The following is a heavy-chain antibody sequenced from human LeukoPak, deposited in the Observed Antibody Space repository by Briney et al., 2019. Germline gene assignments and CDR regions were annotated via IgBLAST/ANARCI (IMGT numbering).Heavy chain of an antibody. J-gene: IGHJ4*02. V-gene: IGHV1-46*01. D-gene: IGHD3-9*01. CDR3: ARGLTGYYNVY. CDR2: INPSGGST. Sequence: ASVKVSCKASGYTFTGYYMHWVRQAPGQGLEWMGIINPSGGSTSYAQNFQGRATMTRDTSTSTVYMELRSLRSEDTAVYYCARGLTGYYNVYWGQGTLVTVSS. CDR1: GYTFTGYY.